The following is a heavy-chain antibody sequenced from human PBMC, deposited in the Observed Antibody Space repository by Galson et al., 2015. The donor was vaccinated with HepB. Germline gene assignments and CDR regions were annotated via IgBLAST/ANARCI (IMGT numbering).Heavy chain of an antibody. CDR1: GGTFSSYA. Sequence: SCKASGGTFSSYAISWVRQAPGQGLEWMGGIIPIFGTANYAQKFQGRVTITADESTSTAYMELSSLRSEDTAVYYCARERCSSTSCYGWFDPWGQGTLVTVSS. CDR3: ARERCSSTSCYGWFDP. CDR2: IIPIFGTA. J-gene: IGHJ5*02. D-gene: IGHD2-2*01. V-gene: IGHV1-69*01.